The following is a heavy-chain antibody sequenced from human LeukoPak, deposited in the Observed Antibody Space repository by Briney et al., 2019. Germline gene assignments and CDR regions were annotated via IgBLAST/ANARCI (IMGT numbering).Heavy chain of an antibody. CDR2: ISYDGSIK. Sequence: PGRSLRLSCAASGFTFSNYAMHWVRQAPGKGLEWVAAISYDGSIKYYVDSVKGRFTISRDNSKNTLYLEMISLRAEDTAVYFWARVRIVEKCGFDYWGQGSRVTVSS. CDR3: ARVRIVEKCGFDY. CDR1: GFTFSNYA. D-gene: IGHD2-15*01. V-gene: IGHV3-30*07. J-gene: IGHJ4*02.